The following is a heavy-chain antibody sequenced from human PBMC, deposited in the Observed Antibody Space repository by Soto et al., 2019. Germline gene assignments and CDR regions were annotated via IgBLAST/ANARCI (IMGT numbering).Heavy chain of an antibody. CDR2: INHSGST. CDR3: ARGIAVAGKGCWFDP. V-gene: IGHV4-34*01. D-gene: IGHD6-19*01. Sequence: SETLSLTCAVYGGSFSGYYWSWIRQPPGKGLEWIGEINHSGSTNYNPSLKSRVTISVDTSKNQFSLKLSSVTAADTAVYHCARGIAVAGKGCWFDPWGQGTLVTVSS. CDR1: GGSFSGYY. J-gene: IGHJ5*02.